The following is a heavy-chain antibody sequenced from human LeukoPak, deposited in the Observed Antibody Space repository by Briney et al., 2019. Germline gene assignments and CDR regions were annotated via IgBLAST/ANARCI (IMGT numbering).Heavy chain of an antibody. CDR2: ISRGGGTI. J-gene: IGHJ4*02. Sequence: GGSLRLSCAASGFTFDSHEMHWVRQAPGKGLEWVSYISRGGGTIYYADSVKGRFTISRDNAKNSLYLQMNSLQTEDTAVYYCAREWGGKLDYWGRGTLVTVSS. CDR1: GFTFDSHE. V-gene: IGHV3-48*03. CDR3: AREWGGKLDY. D-gene: IGHD3-10*01.